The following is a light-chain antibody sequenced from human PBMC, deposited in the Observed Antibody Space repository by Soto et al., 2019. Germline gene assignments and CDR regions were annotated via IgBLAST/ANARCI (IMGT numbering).Light chain of an antibody. CDR2: AAS. CDR3: LQDYDSPYT. J-gene: IGKJ2*01. V-gene: IGKV1-6*01. CDR1: KDIRND. Sequence: AIQMTQSPPSLSASVGDRVTITCRASKDIRNDLGWYQQKPGKAPNLLIYAASSLQSTVPSRFSGSGSGTDFTLTISSLQPEDAATYYCLQDYDSPYTFGQGTKLEIK.